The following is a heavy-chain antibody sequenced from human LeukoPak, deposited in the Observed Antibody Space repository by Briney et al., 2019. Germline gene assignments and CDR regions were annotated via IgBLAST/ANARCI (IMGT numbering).Heavy chain of an antibody. D-gene: IGHD6-13*01. J-gene: IGHJ4*02. CDR3: AKDRGSSSWYVDY. CDR2: ISYDGSNK. V-gene: IGHV3-30*18. Sequence: PGGSLRLSCAASGFTFSSYGMHWVRQAPGRGLEWVAVISYDGSNKYYVDSVKGRFTISRDNSKNTPYLQMNSLRVEDTAVYYCAKDRGSSSWYVDYWGQGTLVTVSS. CDR1: GFTFSSYG.